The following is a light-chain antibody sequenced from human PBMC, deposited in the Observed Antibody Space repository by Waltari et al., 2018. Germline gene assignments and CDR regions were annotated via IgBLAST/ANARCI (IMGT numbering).Light chain of an antibody. Sequence: QSALAQAASVSGFPELSITIPCQGTSSNIGRYNLVSWYQHHPGKAPKLIIYQGTKRLSGLSNRFSGSTSGNTASLTVTELQSEDEADYYCCSYAGDNTWIFGGGTRLSVL. CDR3: CSYAGDNTWI. V-gene: IGLV2-23*01. CDR1: SSNIGRYNL. J-gene: IGLJ2*01. CDR2: QGT.